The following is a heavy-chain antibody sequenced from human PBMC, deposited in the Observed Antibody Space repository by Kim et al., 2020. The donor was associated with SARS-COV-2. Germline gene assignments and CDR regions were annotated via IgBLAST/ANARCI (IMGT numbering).Heavy chain of an antibody. Sequence: GGSLRLSCAASGFTFSGSPMHWVRQAPGKGLHWVAVISPDGSGQAYADSVKGRFTISRDNSKNTLSLQMNSLRTEDTAVYYCAREAGSSGSAGYFDYWGQGSVGTVSS. CDR3: AREAGSSGSAGYFDY. V-gene: IGHV3-30*04. J-gene: IGHJ4*02. D-gene: IGHD3-22*01. CDR2: ISPDGSGQ. CDR1: GFTFSGSP.